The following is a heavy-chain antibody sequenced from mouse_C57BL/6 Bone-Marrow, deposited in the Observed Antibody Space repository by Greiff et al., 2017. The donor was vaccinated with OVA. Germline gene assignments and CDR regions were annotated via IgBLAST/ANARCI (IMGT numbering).Heavy chain of an antibody. V-gene: IGHV2-5*01. CDR1: GFSLTSYG. CDR3: AKGRAMDY. CDR2: IWRGGST. Sequence: QVQLQQSGPGLVQPSQSLSITCTVSGFSLTSYGVHWVRQSPGKGLEWLGVIWRGGSTDYNAASMSRLSITKDNSKSQVFFKMNSLQADDTAIYYCAKGRAMDYWGQGTSVTVSS. J-gene: IGHJ4*01.